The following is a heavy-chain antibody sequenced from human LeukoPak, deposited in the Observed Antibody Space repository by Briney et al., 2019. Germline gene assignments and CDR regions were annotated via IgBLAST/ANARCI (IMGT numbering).Heavy chain of an antibody. J-gene: IGHJ4*02. V-gene: IGHV3-30*02. CDR1: GFTFSSYG. Sequence: GGSLRLSCAASGFTFSSYGMHWVRQAPGKGLEWVSFIRYDGSNEYYADSVRGRFTISRDNSKNTLYLQMNSLRAEDTAVYYCARGGPAAGRFDYWGQGTLVTVSS. D-gene: IGHD6-13*01. CDR2: IRYDGSNE. CDR3: ARGGPAAGRFDY.